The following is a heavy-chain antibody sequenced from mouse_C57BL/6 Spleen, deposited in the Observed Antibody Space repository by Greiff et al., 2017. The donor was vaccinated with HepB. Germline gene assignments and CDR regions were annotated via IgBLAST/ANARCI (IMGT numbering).Heavy chain of an antibody. J-gene: IGHJ4*01. V-gene: IGHV5-16*01. Sequence: EVKLVESEGGLVQPGSSMKLSCTASGFTFSDYYMAWVRQVPEKGLEWVANINYDGSSTYYLDSLKSRFIISRDNAKNILYLQMSSLKSEDTATYYCAREGGGNYEGAMDYWGQGTSVTVSS. CDR1: GFTFSDYY. CDR3: AREGGGNYEGAMDY. CDR2: INYDGSST. D-gene: IGHD2-1*01.